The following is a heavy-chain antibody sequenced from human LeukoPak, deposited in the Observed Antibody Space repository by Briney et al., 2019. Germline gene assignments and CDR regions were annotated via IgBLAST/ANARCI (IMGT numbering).Heavy chain of an antibody. CDR2: IYYSGTT. CDR1: GGSISSYY. V-gene: IGHV4-59*01. CDR3: ATRKLGNDY. J-gene: IGHJ4*02. D-gene: IGHD7-27*01. Sequence: SETLSLTCTVSGGSISSYYWSWIRQPPGKGLEWIGYIYYSGTTNYNPSLKSRVTISVDTSKNQFSLKLYSVTAADTAVYYCATRKLGNDYWGQGTLVTVSS.